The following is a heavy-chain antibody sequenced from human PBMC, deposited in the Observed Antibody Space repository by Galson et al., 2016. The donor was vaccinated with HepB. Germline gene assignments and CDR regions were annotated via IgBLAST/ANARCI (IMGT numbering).Heavy chain of an antibody. CDR2: INPDGSQT. CDR1: GFTCRTSW. Sequence: SLRLSCAASGFTCRTSWMSWVRQPPGKGPEWVANINPDGSQTYYVDSVKGRFNISKDNAKNSLYLRMNSLRADDTAVYYCARDPMRFAFDLWGQGTMVTVSS. V-gene: IGHV3-7*01. J-gene: IGHJ3*01. CDR3: ARDPMRFAFDL.